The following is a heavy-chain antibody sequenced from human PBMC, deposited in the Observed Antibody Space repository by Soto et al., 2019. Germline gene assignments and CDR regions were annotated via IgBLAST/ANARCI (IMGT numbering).Heavy chain of an antibody. V-gene: IGHV6-1*01. Sequence: SQTLSLTCAISGDSVSSNSAAWNWIRQSPSRGLEWLGRTYYRSKWYNDYAVSVKSRITINPDTSKNQFSLQLNSVTPEDTAVYYCARVSRIAVAGTGRYYYYGMDVWGQGTTVTVSS. J-gene: IGHJ6*02. CDR1: GDSVSSNSAA. D-gene: IGHD6-19*01. CDR2: TYYRSKWYN. CDR3: ARVSRIAVAGTGRYYYYGMDV.